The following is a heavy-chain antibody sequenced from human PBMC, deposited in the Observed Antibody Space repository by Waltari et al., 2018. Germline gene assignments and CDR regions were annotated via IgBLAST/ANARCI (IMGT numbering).Heavy chain of an antibody. CDR2: ISWNSGSI. Sequence: EVQLVESGGGLVQPGRSLRLSCAASGFTFDDYAMHWVRQAPGKGLEWVSGISWNSGSIGYADSVKGRFTIARDNAKNSLYLQMNSLRAEDTALYYCAKDIASPSMIGGSGYIWGQGTMVTVSS. J-gene: IGHJ3*02. V-gene: IGHV3-9*01. CDR3: AKDIASPSMIGGSGYI. CDR1: GFTFDDYA. D-gene: IGHD3-10*01.